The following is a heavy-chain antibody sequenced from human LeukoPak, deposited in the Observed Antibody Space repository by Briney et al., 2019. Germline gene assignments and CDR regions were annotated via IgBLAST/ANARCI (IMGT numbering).Heavy chain of an antibody. Sequence: TSETLSLTCTVSGGSISSSSYYWGWIRQPPGKGLEWIGSIYYSGSTYYNPSLKSRVTISVDTSKNQFSLKLSSVTAADTAVYYCARDTMLVTMIRGGPFDYWGQGILVTVSS. D-gene: IGHD3-10*01. CDR1: GGSISSSSYY. J-gene: IGHJ4*02. CDR2: IYYSGST. CDR3: ARDTMLVTMIRGGPFDY. V-gene: IGHV4-39*07.